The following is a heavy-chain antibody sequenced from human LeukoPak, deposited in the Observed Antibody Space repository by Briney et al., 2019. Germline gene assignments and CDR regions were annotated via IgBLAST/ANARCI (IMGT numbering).Heavy chain of an antibody. V-gene: IGHV4-61*08. D-gene: IGHD3-3*01. CDR2: IYYSGST. CDR3: ARGGPALYYDFWSGYYTFSWFDP. Sequence: SETLSLTCTVSGGSISSGGYYWSWIRQPPGKGLEWIGYIYYSGSTNYNPSLKSRVTISVDTSKNQFSLKLSSVTAADTAVYYCARGGPALYYDFWSGYYTFSWFDPWGQGTLVTVSS. J-gene: IGHJ5*02. CDR1: GGSISSGGYY.